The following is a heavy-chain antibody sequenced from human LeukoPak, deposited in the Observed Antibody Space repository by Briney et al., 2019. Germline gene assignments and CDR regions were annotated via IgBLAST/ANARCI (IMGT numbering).Heavy chain of an antibody. CDR2: IIPIFGTA. V-gene: IGHV1-69*01. CDR3: ARSERDATVTTDY. J-gene: IGHJ4*02. D-gene: IGHD4-17*01. Sequence: SVKVSCNASGGTFSSYAISWVRQAPGQGLEWMGGIIPIFGTANYAQKFQGRVTITADESTSTAYMELSSLRSEDTAVYYCARSERDATVTTDYWGQGTLVTVSS. CDR1: GGTFSSYA.